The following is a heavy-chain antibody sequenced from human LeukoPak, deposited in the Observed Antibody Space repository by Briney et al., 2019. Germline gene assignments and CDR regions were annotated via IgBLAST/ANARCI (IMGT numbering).Heavy chain of an antibody. V-gene: IGHV1-2*06. D-gene: IGHD3-22*01. CDR1: GYTFTGYY. CDR3: AGEVNSSGYRPFDI. Sequence: ASVKVSCKASGYTFTGYYIHWVRQAPGQGLEWMGRINPNNGGTNYAQKFQGRVTMTRDMSMSTAYMELSRLRSVDTAVYYCAGEVNSSGYRPFDIWGQGTMVTVPS. J-gene: IGHJ3*02. CDR2: INPNNGGT.